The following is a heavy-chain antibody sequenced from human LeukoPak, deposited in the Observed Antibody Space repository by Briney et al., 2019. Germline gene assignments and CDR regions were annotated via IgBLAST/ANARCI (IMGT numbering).Heavy chain of an antibody. J-gene: IGHJ6*03. CDR3: ARGRYESTRLSAYYYYYMDV. D-gene: IGHD1-14*01. CDR2: IYTSGST. Sequence: SEALSLTCTVSGGSISSYYWSWIRQPAGKGLEWIGRIYTSGSTIYNPSLKSRVTMSIDTSKNQFSLKLSSVTAADTAVYYCARGRYESTRLSAYYYYYMDVWGKGTTVTVSS. CDR1: GGSISSYY. V-gene: IGHV4-4*07.